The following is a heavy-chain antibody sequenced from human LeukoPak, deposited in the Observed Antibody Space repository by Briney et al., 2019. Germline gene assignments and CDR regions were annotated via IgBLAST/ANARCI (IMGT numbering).Heavy chain of an antibody. CDR2: ISSSSSYI. CDR1: GFTFSSYS. CDR3: ARGSPWWEKGNYFDY. D-gene: IGHD1-26*01. J-gene: IGHJ4*02. V-gene: IGHV3-21*01. Sequence: PGGSLRLSCAASGFTFSSYSMNWVRQAPGKGLEWVSSISSSSSYIYYADSVKGRFTISRDNAKNSLYLQMNSLRAEDTAVYYCARGSPWWEKGNYFDYWGQGTLVTVSS.